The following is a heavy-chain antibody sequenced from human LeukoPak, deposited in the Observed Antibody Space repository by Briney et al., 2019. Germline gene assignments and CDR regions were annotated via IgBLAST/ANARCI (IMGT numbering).Heavy chain of an antibody. CDR1: GYTFTGYY. Sequence: EASVKVSCKASGYTFTGYYMHWVRQAPGQGLEWMGWITPNSGGTNYAQKFQGRVTMTSDTSISTAYMELSRLRSNDTAVYYCARVYRWLHLNDAFDIWGQGTMVTVSS. CDR2: ITPNSGGT. D-gene: IGHD5-12*01. CDR3: ARVYRWLHLNDAFDI. V-gene: IGHV1-2*02. J-gene: IGHJ3*02.